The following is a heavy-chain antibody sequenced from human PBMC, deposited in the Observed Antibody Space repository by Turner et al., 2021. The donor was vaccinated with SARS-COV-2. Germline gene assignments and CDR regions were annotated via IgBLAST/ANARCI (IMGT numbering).Heavy chain of an antibody. CDR3: ARQVSILGRWLAPFDS. J-gene: IGHJ4*02. CDR1: SGSISSSAYY. V-gene: IGHV4-39*01. D-gene: IGHD6-19*01. Sequence: QLQLQESGPGLVKPSATLSLTCTVPSGSISSSAYYWGWIRQPPGKGLEWIGSFFYSGSTYYSPSLKSRITISVDTSKNQFSLNLSSVTAADTAVYYCARQVSILGRWLAPFDSWGQGTLVTVSS. CDR2: FFYSGST.